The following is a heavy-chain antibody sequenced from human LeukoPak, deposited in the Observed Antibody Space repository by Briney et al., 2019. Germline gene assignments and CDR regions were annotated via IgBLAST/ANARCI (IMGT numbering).Heavy chain of an antibody. CDR3: ARHGRRMVRGNYYFDY. J-gene: IGHJ4*02. V-gene: IGHV4-39*01. D-gene: IGHD3-10*01. CDR1: GDSISSSSYY. CDR2: IYYSGST. Sequence: SETLSLTCTVSGDSISSSSYYWDWIRQPPGKGLEWIVSIYYSGSTYYNPSLKSRVTISVDTSKNQFSLKLTSVTAADTAVYYCARHGRRMVRGNYYFDYWGQGTLVTVSS.